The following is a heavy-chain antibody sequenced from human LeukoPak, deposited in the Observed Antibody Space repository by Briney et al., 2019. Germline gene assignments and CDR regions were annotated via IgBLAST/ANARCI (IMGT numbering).Heavy chain of an antibody. Sequence: MSSETLSLTCTVSGGSISSYYWSWIRQPPGKGLEWIGYIYYSGSTSYNPSLKSRVTISVDTSKNQFSLKLSSVTAADTAVYYCARRDPTDAFDIWGQGTMVTVSS. V-gene: IGHV4-59*08. CDR1: GGSISSYY. D-gene: IGHD5-24*01. J-gene: IGHJ3*02. CDR2: IYYSGST. CDR3: ARRDPTDAFDI.